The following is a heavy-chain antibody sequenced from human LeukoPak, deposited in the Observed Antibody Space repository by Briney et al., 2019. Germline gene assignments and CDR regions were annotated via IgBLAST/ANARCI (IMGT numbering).Heavy chain of an antibody. CDR3: ARDTRGARDNYFDY. CDR2: INSDGSEG. V-gene: IGHV3-7*01. Sequence: GGSLRLSCTVSGFTFSGFWMSWSRQAPGKGLEWVASINSDGSEGYYADVVKGRFTISRDNSKNTLYLQMNSLRAEDTAVYYCARDTRGARDNYFDYWGQGTLVTVSS. J-gene: IGHJ4*02. D-gene: IGHD3-16*01. CDR1: GFTFSGFW.